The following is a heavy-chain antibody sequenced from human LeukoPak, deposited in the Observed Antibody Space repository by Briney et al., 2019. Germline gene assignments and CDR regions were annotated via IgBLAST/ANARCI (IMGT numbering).Heavy chain of an antibody. V-gene: IGHV4-30-2*01. CDR2: IYHSGST. Sequence: PSETLSLTCAVSGGSISSGGYSWSWIRQPPGKGLEWIGYIYHSGSTYYNPSLKSRVTISVDRSKNQFSLKLSSVTAADTAVYYCARVDGIAYFDYWGQGTLVTVPS. D-gene: IGHD6-13*01. CDR3: ARVDGIAYFDY. J-gene: IGHJ4*02. CDR1: GGSISSGGYS.